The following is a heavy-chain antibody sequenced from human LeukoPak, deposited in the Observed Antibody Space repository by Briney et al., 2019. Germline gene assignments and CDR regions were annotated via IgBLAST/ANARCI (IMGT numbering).Heavy chain of an antibody. J-gene: IGHJ3*02. CDR2: IKQDGSEK. V-gene: IGHV3-7*01. CDR1: GFTFSSYW. D-gene: IGHD4-11*01. CDR3: ARKTVRGAFDI. Sequence: GGSLRLSCAASGFTFSSYWTSWVRQAPGKGLEWVANIKQDGSEKYYVDSVKGRFTISRDNAKNSLYLQMDSLRAEDTAVYYCARKTVRGAFDIWGQGTMDTVSS.